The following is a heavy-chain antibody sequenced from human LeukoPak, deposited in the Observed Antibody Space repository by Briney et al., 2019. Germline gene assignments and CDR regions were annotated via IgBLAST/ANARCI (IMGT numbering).Heavy chain of an antibody. D-gene: IGHD1-26*01. V-gene: IGHV3-23*01. CDR2: ISGNGGTT. CDR1: GFTFSSYS. Sequence: GGSLRLSCAASGFTFSSYSMSWVRQAPGKGLEWVSLISGNGGTTYYADSVKGRFTISRDNSKNTLHLQMNSPRAEDTAVYYCAKNTSGTYLDYWGQGILVTVSS. CDR3: AKNTSGTYLDY. J-gene: IGHJ4*02.